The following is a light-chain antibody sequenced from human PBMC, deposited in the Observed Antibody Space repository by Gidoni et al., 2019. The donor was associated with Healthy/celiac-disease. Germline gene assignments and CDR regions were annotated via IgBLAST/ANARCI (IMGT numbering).Light chain of an antibody. CDR3: SSYTSSSALI. V-gene: IGLV2-14*01. CDR1: SRDVGGYNY. J-gene: IGLJ2*01. Sequence: QSALTQPASVSGSPGQSSTIACTGTSRDVGGYNYVSWYQQHPAKAPKLMIYDVSNRPSGVSNRFTGSKSGNTASLTISGLQAEDEADYYCSSYTSSSALIFGGGTKLTVL. CDR2: DVS.